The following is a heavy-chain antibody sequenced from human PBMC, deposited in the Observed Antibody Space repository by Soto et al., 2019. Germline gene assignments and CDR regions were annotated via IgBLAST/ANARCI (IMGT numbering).Heavy chain of an antibody. J-gene: IGHJ4*02. V-gene: IGHV4-59*11. CDR3: ARDNGYSYGYTLDH. CDR1: GGSISSLY. D-gene: IGHD5-18*01. CDR2: IYYSGST. Sequence: SQTLSLTCTVSGGSISSLYWSRIRQPPGKGLEWIGYIYYSGSTNYNPSLKSRVTISVDTSKNQFSLKLSSVTAADTAVYYCARDNGYSYGYTLDHWGQGTLVTVSS.